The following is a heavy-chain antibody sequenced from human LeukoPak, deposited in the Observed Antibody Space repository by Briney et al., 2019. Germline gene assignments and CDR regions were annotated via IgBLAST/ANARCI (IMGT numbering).Heavy chain of an antibody. V-gene: IGHV3-30*18. CDR3: AKGGQPVTTDYYYGMDV. Sequence: GGSLRLSCAASGFTFSSYGMHWVRQAPGKGLEWVAVISYDGSNKYYADSVKGRFTISRDNSKNTLYLQMNSRRAEDTAVYYCAKGGQPVTTDYYYGMDVWGQGTTVTVSS. CDR2: ISYDGSNK. D-gene: IGHD4-17*01. J-gene: IGHJ6*02. CDR1: GFTFSSYG.